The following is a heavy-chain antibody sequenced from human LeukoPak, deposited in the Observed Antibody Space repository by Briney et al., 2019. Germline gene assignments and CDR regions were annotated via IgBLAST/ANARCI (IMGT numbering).Heavy chain of an antibody. CDR1: GGSISSSNW. V-gene: IGHV4-4*02. Sequence: SETLSLTCAVSGGSISSSNWWSWVRQPPGKGLEWIGEIYHSGSTNYNPSLKSRVTISVDKSKNQFSLKLSSVTAADTAVYYCAQYCGGDCRDAFDIWGQGTMVTVSS. CDR2: IYHSGST. J-gene: IGHJ3*02. CDR3: AQYCGGDCRDAFDI. D-gene: IGHD2-21*02.